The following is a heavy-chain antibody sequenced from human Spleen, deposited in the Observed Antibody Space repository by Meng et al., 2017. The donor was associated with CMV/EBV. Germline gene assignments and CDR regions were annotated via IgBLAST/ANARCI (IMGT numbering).Heavy chain of an antibody. V-gene: IGHV3-9*01. D-gene: IGHD4-11*01. Sequence: SLRLSCAASGFTFYDYAMHWVRQAPGNGLEWVSGISWNRGSLDYADSVKGRFTISRDNAKNSLYLQMNSLRAEDTALYYCAKAATTVITLEAFDIGGQGTMVTVSS. CDR1: GFTFYDYA. J-gene: IGHJ3*02. CDR3: AKAATTVITLEAFDI. CDR2: ISWNRGSL.